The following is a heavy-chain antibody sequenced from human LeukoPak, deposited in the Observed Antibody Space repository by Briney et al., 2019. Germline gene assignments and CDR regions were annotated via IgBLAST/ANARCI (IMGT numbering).Heavy chain of an antibody. CDR2: ISWNSGSI. J-gene: IGHJ6*03. CDR1: GFTFDDYA. Sequence: PGGSLRLSCAASGFTFDDYAMHWVRQAPGKGLEWVSGISWNSGSIGYADSVKGRFTISRDNAKNSLYLQMNSLRAEDMALYYCAKDSSSSWYYMDVWGKGTTVTVSS. D-gene: IGHD6-13*01. V-gene: IGHV3-9*03. CDR3: AKDSSSSWYYMDV.